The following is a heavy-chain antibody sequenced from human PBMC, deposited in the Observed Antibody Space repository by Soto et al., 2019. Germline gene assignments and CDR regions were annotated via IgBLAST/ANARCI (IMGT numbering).Heavy chain of an antibody. CDR3: ATHWTGVPRYYYGMDV. CDR1: GGTFSSYA. D-gene: IGHD2-8*02. Sequence: QVQLVQSGAEVKKPASSVKVSCKASGGTFSSYAISWVRQAPGQGLEWMGGIIPIFGTADYAQKFQGRVTITAYEPTGXAYMELSSLRSEETAVYYCATHWTGVPRYYYGMDVWGQGTTVTVSS. V-gene: IGHV1-69*12. J-gene: IGHJ6*02. CDR2: IIPIFGTA.